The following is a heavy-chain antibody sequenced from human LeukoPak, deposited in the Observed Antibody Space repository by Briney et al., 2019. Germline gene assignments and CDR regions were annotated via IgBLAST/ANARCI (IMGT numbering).Heavy chain of an antibody. V-gene: IGHV3-64*01. D-gene: IGHD4-17*01. CDR1: GFTFSSYA. J-gene: IGHJ3*02. Sequence: GGSLRLSCAASGFTFSSYAMHWVRQAPGKGLEYVSAISSNGGSTYYANSVKGRFTISRDNSKNTLYLQMGSLRAENTAVYYCARGSTVTTDTLGAFDIWGQGTMVTVSS. CDR2: ISSNGGST. CDR3: ARGSTVTTDTLGAFDI.